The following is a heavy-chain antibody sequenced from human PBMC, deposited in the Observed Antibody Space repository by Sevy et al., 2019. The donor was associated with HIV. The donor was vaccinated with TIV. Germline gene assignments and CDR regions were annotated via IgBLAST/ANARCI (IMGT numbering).Heavy chain of an antibody. D-gene: IGHD1-26*01. CDR2: ISYDGSNK. Sequence: GSLRLSCAASGFTFSSYGMHWVRQAPGKGLEWVAVISYDGSNKYYADSVKGRFTISRDNSKNTLYLQMNSLRAEDTAVYYCAKASGSYFRPSDYWGQGTLVTVSS. J-gene: IGHJ4*02. CDR1: GFTFSSYG. V-gene: IGHV3-30*18. CDR3: AKASGSYFRPSDY.